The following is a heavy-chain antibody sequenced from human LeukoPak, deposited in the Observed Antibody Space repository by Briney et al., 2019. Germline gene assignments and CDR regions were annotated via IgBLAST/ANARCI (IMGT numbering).Heavy chain of an antibody. CDR1: RFIFSSYE. V-gene: IGHV3-48*03. CDR2: ISTSGSII. CDR3: ARQFPYCGGDCSSFDY. Sequence: GGSLRLSCAASRFIFSSYEMNWVRQAPGKGLEWISYISTSGSIIYYADSVKGRFTISRDNAKNSLYLQMNSLRAEDTAVYYCARQFPYCGGDCSSFDYWGQGTLVTVSS. D-gene: IGHD2-21*02. J-gene: IGHJ4*02.